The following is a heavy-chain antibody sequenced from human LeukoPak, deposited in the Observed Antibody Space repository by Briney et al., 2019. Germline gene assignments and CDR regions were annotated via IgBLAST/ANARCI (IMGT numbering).Heavy chain of an antibody. CDR1: GFTFSSNA. CDR2: ITNSGRST. J-gene: IGHJ4*02. V-gene: IGHV3-23*01. CDR3: AKDSCSSTSCYIWHY. Sequence: GGSLRLSCEASGFTFSSNAMSWVRQAPGKGLEWVSGITNSGRSTYYADSVKGRFTVSRDNSKNTLYLQMNSLRAEDTAVYYCAKDSCSSTSCYIWHYWGQGTLVTVSS. D-gene: IGHD2-2*02.